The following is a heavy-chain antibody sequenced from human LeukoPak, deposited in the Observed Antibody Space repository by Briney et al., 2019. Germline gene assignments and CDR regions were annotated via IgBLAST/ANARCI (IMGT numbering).Heavy chain of an antibody. CDR1: GGSISSYY. CDR2: IYHRGST. J-gene: IGHJ5*02. D-gene: IGHD6-13*01. V-gene: IGHV4-59*01. CDR3: ARRSYSSSWYP. Sequence: SETLSLTCTVSGGSISSYYWSWIRQPPGKGLEWIGDIYHRGSTNYNPSLKSRVTISVDTSKNQFSLKLSSVTAADTAMYYCARRSYSSSWYPWGQGTLVTVSS.